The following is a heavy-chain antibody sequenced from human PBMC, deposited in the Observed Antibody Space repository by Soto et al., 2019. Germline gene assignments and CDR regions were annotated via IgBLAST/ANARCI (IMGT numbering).Heavy chain of an antibody. D-gene: IGHD3-3*01. V-gene: IGHV3-23*01. CDR1: GFTFSSYA. J-gene: IGHJ4*02. CDR2: ITGSGDST. CDR3: AKVFVFTIREGFDY. Sequence: EVQLLESGGGLVQPGGSLRLSCAASGFTFSSYAMSWVRQAPGKGLEWVSAITGSGDSTYYADSVKGRFTDSRDNSKTTLYLQMNSLRAEDTAVYYCAKVFVFTIREGFDYWGLGTLVTVSS.